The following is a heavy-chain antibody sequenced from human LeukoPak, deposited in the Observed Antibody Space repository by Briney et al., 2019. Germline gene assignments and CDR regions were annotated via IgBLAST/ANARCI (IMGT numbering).Heavy chain of an antibody. V-gene: IGHV3-33*01. CDR2: IWYDGSNK. J-gene: IGHJ6*02. CDR3: ARVDASSGLDYYYYGMDV. CDR1: GFTFSSYG. D-gene: IGHD3-22*01. Sequence: PGRSLRLSCAASGFTFSSYGMHWVRQAPGKGLEWVAVIWYDGSNKYYADSVKGRFTISRDNSKNTLYLQMNSLRAEDTAVYYCARVDASSGLDYYYYGMDVWHQGTTVTVSS.